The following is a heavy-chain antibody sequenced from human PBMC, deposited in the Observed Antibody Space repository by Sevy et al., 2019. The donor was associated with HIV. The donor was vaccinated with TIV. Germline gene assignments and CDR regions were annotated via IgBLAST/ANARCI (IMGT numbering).Heavy chain of an antibody. D-gene: IGHD3-3*01. Sequence: SETLSLTCAVSGGSISSYYWTWIRQPPGKGLEWIGYVNYRGSTNYNPSFKSRLTMSVDISKNQFSLKLTSVTAADTAVYYCARDSSTGITVHGVVTYGMDVWGQGTTVTVSS. CDR1: GGSISSYY. J-gene: IGHJ6*02. V-gene: IGHV4-59*01. CDR2: VNYRGST. CDR3: ARDSSTGITVHGVVTYGMDV.